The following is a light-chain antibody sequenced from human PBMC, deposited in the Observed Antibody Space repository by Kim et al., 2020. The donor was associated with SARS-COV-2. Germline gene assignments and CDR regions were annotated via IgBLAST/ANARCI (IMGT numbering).Light chain of an antibody. J-gene: IGKJ4*01. CDR3: QQSYSTLQLT. CDR2: AAS. CDR1: QSISSY. Sequence: DIQMTQSPSSLSASVGDRVTITCRASQSISSYLNWYQQKPGKAPKLLIYAASSLQSGVPSRFSGSGSGTDFTLTISSLQPEDFATYYCQQSYSTLQLTFGGGTKVEI. V-gene: IGKV1-39*01.